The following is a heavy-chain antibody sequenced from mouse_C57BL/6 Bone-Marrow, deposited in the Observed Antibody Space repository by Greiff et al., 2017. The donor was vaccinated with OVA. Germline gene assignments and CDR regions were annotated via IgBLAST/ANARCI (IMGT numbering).Heavy chain of an antibody. D-gene: IGHD2-5*01. CDR2: IDPENGDT. V-gene: IGHV14-4*01. CDR3: TAYYSNEGFAY. CDR1: GFNIKDDY. J-gene: IGHJ3*01. Sequence: VHVKQSGAELVRPGASVKLSCTASGFNIKDDYMHWVKQRPEQGLEWIGWIDPENGDTEYASKFQGKATITADTSSNTAYLQLSSLTSEDTAVYYCTAYYSNEGFAYWGQGTLVTVSA.